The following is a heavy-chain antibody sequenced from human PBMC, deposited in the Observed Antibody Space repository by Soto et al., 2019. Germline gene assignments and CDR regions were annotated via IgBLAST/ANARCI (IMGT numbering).Heavy chain of an antibody. CDR1: GGSISSGGYY. CDR2: IYYSGST. D-gene: IGHD3-16*02. CDR3: ARAYDYVWGSYRYYYYYGMDV. Sequence: QVQLQESGPGLVKPSQTLSLTCTVSGGSISSGGYYWSWIRQHPGKGLEWIGYIYYSGSTYYNPSLKSRVTISVDTSKNQFSLKLNSVTAADTAVYYCARAYDYVWGSYRYYYYYGMDVWGQGTTVTVSS. J-gene: IGHJ6*02. V-gene: IGHV4-31*03.